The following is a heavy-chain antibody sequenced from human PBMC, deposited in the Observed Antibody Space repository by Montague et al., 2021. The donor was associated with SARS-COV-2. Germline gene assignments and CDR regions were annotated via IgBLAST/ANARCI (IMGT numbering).Heavy chain of an antibody. D-gene: IGHD1-26*01. CDR2: TYYRSKWSN. CDR3: ARERWAVGVSFDY. Sequence: CAISGDSVSSNGVSWNWIRQSPSRGLEWLGRTYYRSKWSNDYAVSVRSRIIINPDTSTNQFSLQLSSVTPEDTAVYFCARERWAVGVSFDYWGQGTLVTVSS. CDR1: GDSVSSNGVS. J-gene: IGHJ4*02. V-gene: IGHV6-1*01.